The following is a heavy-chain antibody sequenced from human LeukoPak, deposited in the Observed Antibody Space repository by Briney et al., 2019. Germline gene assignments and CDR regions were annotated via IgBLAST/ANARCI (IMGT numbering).Heavy chain of an antibody. CDR1: GYTFTAYY. V-gene: IGHV1-2*02. D-gene: IGHD3-22*01. Sequence: GASVKVSCKVSGYTFTAYYIHWVRQAPGQGLEWMGWINPNRGGTKYAQKFQVRVTLTRDPSINTAYMELSGLRSDDTALYYCARVGHYDNSNYADDVFDFWGQGTMVTVSS. J-gene: IGHJ3*01. CDR2: INPNRGGT. CDR3: ARVGHYDNSNYADDVFDF.